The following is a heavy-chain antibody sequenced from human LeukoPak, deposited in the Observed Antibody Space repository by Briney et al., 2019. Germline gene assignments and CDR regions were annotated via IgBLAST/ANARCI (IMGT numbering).Heavy chain of an antibody. CDR2: IYTSWST. Sequence: SETLSLTCTVSGVSISDYYWNWIRQPAGKALEWIVRIYTSWSTNYNPSLQSRVAMSSHRSENQFSLKLNSVTAADTAVYYCARDGWDRSSQTFDYWGQGTLVTVSS. CDR1: GVSISDYY. J-gene: IGHJ4*02. CDR3: ARDGWDRSSQTFDY. V-gene: IGHV4-4*07. D-gene: IGHD6-13*01.